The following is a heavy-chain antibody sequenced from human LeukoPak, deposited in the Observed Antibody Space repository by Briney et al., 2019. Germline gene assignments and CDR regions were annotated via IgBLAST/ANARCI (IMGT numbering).Heavy chain of an antibody. Sequence: PSETLSLTCTVSGGSISGSGYYWGWIRQPPGKGLEWIGSIYYSGGTYYNPSLESRVTISVDTSKNQFSLKLSSVTAADTAVYYCARHSFGSGPEYFQHWGQGTLVTVSS. D-gene: IGHD6-19*01. CDR3: ARHSFGSGPEYFQH. V-gene: IGHV4-39*01. CDR2: IYYSGGT. CDR1: GGSISGSGYY. J-gene: IGHJ1*01.